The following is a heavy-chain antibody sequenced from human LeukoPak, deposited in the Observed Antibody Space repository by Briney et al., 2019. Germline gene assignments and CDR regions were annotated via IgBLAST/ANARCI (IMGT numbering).Heavy chain of an antibody. J-gene: IGHJ4*02. V-gene: IGHV3-7*01. CDR3: ARGFGRYDY. CDR2: IKQDGSEK. Sequence: PGGSLRLSCAASGFTSSSYWMSWVRQAPGKGLEWVANIKQDGSEKYYVDSVKGRFTISRDNAKNSLYLQMSSLRAEDTAVYYCARGFGRYDYWGQGTLVTVSS. D-gene: IGHD3-16*01. CDR1: GFTSSSYW.